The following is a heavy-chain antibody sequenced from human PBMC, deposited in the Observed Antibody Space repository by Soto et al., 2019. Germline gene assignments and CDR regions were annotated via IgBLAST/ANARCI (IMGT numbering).Heavy chain of an antibody. CDR3: ARLADTAMVLYSYYYYGMDV. D-gene: IGHD5-18*01. J-gene: IGHJ6*02. Sequence: EVQLVQSGAEVKKPGESLRISCKGSGYSFTSYWISWVRQMPGKGLEWMERIDPSDSYTNYSPSFQGHVTISADKSISTAYLQWSSLKASDTAMYYCARLADTAMVLYSYYYYGMDVWGQGTTVTVSS. CDR1: GYSFTSYW. CDR2: IDPSDSYT. V-gene: IGHV5-10-1*03.